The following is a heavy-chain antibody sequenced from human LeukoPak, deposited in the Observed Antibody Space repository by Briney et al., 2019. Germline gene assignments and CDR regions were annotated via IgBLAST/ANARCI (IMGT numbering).Heavy chain of an antibody. D-gene: IGHD3-16*01. Sequence: SETLSLTCTVSGGSISSYYWSWIRQPAGKGLEWIGRIYTSGSTNYNPSLKSRVTMSVDTSKNQFSLKLSSVTAADTAVYYCALLPLGDPIASFDYWGQGTLVTVSS. V-gene: IGHV4-4*07. CDR3: ALLPLGDPIASFDY. CDR2: IYTSGST. CDR1: GGSISSYY. J-gene: IGHJ4*02.